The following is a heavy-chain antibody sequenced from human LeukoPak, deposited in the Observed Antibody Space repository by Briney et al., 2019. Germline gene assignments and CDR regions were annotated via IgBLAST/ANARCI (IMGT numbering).Heavy chain of an antibody. V-gene: IGHV3-64D*06. Sequence: GGSLRLSCSASGFTFSGYAMHWACQAPGKGLEYVSGISSNGGSTYYADSVKGRFTISRDNSKSTLYLQMSSLRAEDTAVYYCVKDSHFAMACSGGSCSFDYWGQGTLVTVSS. J-gene: IGHJ4*02. CDR1: GFTFSGYA. CDR3: VKDSHFAMACSGGSCSFDY. CDR2: ISSNGGST. D-gene: IGHD2-15*01.